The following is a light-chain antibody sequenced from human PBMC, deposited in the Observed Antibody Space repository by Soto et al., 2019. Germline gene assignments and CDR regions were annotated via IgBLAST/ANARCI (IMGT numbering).Light chain of an antibody. J-gene: IGKJ3*01. CDR2: NAS. CDR3: QQYGRSPVT. CDR1: QTLSSGS. V-gene: IGKV3-20*01. Sequence: LLTQSPATLSVSPGERATLSCRASQTLSSGSLAWYQQKPGQAPRLLISNASRRATGTPDRFSGSGSGTDFTLTISRLEPEDFAVYFCQQYGRSPVTFGPGTKVDIK.